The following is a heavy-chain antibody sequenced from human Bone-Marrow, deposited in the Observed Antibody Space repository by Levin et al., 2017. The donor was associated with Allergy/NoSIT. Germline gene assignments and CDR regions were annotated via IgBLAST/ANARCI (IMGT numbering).Heavy chain of an antibody. CDR2: INSDGSST. CDR3: ASDVSGLWLLSGWFDA. D-gene: IGHD5-18*01. J-gene: IGHJ5*02. Sequence: GESLKISCAASGFTFSNYWMHWVRQVPRKGLVWVARINSDGSSTYYADFVKGRFTVARDNAKNTLYLQKNSLSGEDPALYYCASDVSGLWLLSGWFDAWGQGTLVTVSS. V-gene: IGHV3-74*01. CDR1: GFTFSNYW.